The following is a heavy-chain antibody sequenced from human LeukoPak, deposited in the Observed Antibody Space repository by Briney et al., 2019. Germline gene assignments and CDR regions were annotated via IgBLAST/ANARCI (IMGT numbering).Heavy chain of an antibody. V-gene: IGHV3-48*03. CDR2: ISSSGSTI. Sequence: PGGSLRLSCAASGFTFSSYEMNWVHQAPGKGLEWVSYISSSGSTIYYADSVKGRFTISRDNAKNSLYLQMNSLRAEDTAVYYCARAGYCSGGSCYSYYYGMDVWGQGTTVTVSS. D-gene: IGHD2-15*01. CDR3: ARAGYCSGGSCYSYYYGMDV. CDR1: GFTFSSYE. J-gene: IGHJ6*02.